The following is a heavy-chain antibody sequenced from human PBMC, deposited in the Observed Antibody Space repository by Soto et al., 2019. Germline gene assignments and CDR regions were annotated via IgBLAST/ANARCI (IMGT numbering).Heavy chain of an antibody. J-gene: IGHJ4*02. CDR3: TTRRGSVEY. CDR1: GFTFSNAW. Sequence: PGGSLRLSCAASGFTFSNAWMNWVRQAPGKGLEWVGRIKSKTDGETTDYAAPVKGRFIISRDDSENMLYLQMNSLKTEDTAVYYCTTRRGSVEYWGQGTLVTVSS. V-gene: IGHV3-15*07. D-gene: IGHD1-26*01. CDR2: IKSKTDGETT.